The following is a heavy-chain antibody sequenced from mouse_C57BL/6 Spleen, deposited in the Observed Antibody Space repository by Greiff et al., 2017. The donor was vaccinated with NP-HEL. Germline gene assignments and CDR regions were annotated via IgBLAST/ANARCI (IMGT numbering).Heavy chain of an antibody. CDR3: AREGAFAY. Sequence: EVQVVESGPGLVKPSQSLSLTCSVTGYSITSGYYWNWLRQFPGNKLEWMGYISYDGSNNYNPSLKNRISITRDTSKNQFFLKLNSVTAEDTATYYCAREGAFAYWGQGTLVTVSA. J-gene: IGHJ3*01. CDR2: ISYDGSN. V-gene: IGHV3-6*01. CDR1: GYSITSGYY.